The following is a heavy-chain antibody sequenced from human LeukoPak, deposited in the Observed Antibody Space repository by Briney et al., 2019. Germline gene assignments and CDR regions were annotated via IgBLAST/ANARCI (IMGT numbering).Heavy chain of an antibody. CDR3: AREKAYGMDL. Sequence: GGSLRLSCTASGFASSTYWMHWVRQVPGKGLVWVSRINSDGSSTTYADSVKGRFTISRDNAKDTVYLQMNSLRAEDTAVYYCAREKAYGMDLWGQGTTVTVSS. V-gene: IGHV3-74*01. CDR1: GFASSTYW. CDR2: INSDGSST. J-gene: IGHJ6*02.